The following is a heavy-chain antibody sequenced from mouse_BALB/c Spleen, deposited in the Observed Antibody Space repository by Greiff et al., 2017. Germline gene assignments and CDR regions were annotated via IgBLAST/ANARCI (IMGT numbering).Heavy chain of an antibody. Sequence: VQLKESGGGLVQPGGSLKLSCAASGFTFSSHGMSWVRQTPDKRLELVATINSNGGSTYYPDSVKGRFTISRDNAKNTLYLQMSSLKSEDTAMYYCARDRGYGNYEFAYWGQGTLVTVSA. D-gene: IGHD2-10*02. CDR1: GFTFSSHG. V-gene: IGHV5-6-3*01. CDR3: ARDRGYGNYEFAY. CDR2: INSNGGST. J-gene: IGHJ3*01.